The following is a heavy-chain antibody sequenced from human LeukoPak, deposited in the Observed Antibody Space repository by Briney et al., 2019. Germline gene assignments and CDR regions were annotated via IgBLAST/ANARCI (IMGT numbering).Heavy chain of an antibody. CDR2: IYYSGST. Sequence: SQTLSLTCTVSGGSISSGGYYWSWIRQHPGKGLEWIGYIYYSGSTYYNPSLKSRVTISVDTSKNQFSLKLSSVTAADTAVYSCARAWRPGFYYFDYGGRGTLVTVSS. V-gene: IGHV4-31*03. J-gene: IGHJ4*02. CDR3: ARAWRPGFYYFDY. D-gene: IGHD1-14*01. CDR1: GGSISSGGYY.